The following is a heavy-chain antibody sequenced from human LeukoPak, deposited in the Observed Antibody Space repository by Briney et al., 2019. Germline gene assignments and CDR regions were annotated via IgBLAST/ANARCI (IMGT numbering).Heavy chain of an antibody. J-gene: IGHJ4*02. CDR2: VFFSGGT. CDR3: ARELRSGVPSGY. D-gene: IGHD2-2*03. Sequence: KPSETLSLTCIVSGGSLSTYYWSWIRQPPGKGLEWIGYVFFSGGTKYNPSLKSRLTMSADTSRNQFSMNLSSVNAADTAVYFCARELRSGVPSGYWGQGKLVIVSP. CDR1: GGSLSTYY. V-gene: IGHV4-59*01.